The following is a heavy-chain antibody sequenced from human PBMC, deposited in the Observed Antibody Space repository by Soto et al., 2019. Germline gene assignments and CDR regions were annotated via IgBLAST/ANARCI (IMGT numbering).Heavy chain of an antibody. CDR1: GFSLSNARMG. D-gene: IGHD3-3*01. CDR2: IFSSDEK. J-gene: IGHJ5*02. CDR3: ARIHSSYDFWSGYYTRWFDP. Sequence: QVTLKESGPVLVKPTETLTLTCTVSGFSLSNARMGVSWIRQPPGKALEWLAHIFSSDEKSYSTSLKSRLTISKDTSKSQVVLTMTNMDPVDTAAYYCARIHSSYDFWSGYYTRWFDPWGQGTLVTVSS. V-gene: IGHV2-26*01.